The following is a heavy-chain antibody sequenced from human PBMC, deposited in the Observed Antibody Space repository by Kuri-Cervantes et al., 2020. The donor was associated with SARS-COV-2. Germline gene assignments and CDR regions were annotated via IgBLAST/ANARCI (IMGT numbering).Heavy chain of an antibody. CDR1: GASISSSY. J-gene: IGHJ4*02. D-gene: IGHD3-16*02. CDR3: ARLASGEFSNFDY. Sequence: GSLRLSRAVSGASISSSYWNWIRQPAGKGLEWIGRVYTSGITNYNPSLKSRVTMSVDTSNNQFSLKLNSVTAADTAVYYCARLASGEFSNFDYWGQGTLVTVSS. CDR2: VYTSGIT. V-gene: IGHV4-4*07.